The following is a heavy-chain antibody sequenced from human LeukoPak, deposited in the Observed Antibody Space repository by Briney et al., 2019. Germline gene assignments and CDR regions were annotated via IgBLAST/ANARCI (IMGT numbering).Heavy chain of an antibody. CDR1: GYTFTSYD. D-gene: IGHD2-2*01. V-gene: IGHV1-8*01. CDR3: ARGRLGYCSSTSCYNWFDP. CDR2: MNPNSGNT. J-gene: IGHJ5*02. Sequence: ASVKVSCKASGYTFTSYDINWVRQATGQGLEWMGWMNPNSGNTGYAQKFQGRVTVTRNTSISTAYMELSSLRSEDTAVYYCARGRLGYCSSTSCYNWFDPWGQGTLVTVSS.